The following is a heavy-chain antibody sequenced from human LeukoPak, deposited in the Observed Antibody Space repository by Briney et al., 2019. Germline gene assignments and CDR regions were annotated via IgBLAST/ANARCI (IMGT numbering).Heavy chain of an antibody. CDR3: VKSSEWELRDFDY. D-gene: IGHD1-26*01. CDR1: GFTFSNAW. V-gene: IGHV3-15*01. CDR2: IKSKTDGETI. J-gene: IGHJ4*02. Sequence: PGGSLRLSCAASGFTFSNAWMTWVRQAPGKGLEWVGRIKSKTDGETIDYAAPVKGRFTISGDDSKNTLYLQMNSLRAEDTAVYYCVKSSEWELRDFDYWGQGTLVTVSS.